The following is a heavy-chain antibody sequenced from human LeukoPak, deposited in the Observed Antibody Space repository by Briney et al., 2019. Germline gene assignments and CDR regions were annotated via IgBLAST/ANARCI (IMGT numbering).Heavy chain of an antibody. CDR1: GYTFTGYY. J-gene: IGHJ4*02. V-gene: IGHV1-2*02. CDR3: ARADLLTGYYILDY. Sequence: ASVKVSCKASGYTFTGYYTHWVRQAPGQGLEWMGWINPNSGGTNYAQKFQGRVTMTRDTSINTAYMELSRLRSDDSAVYHCARADLLTGYYILDYWGQGTLVTVSS. D-gene: IGHD3-9*01. CDR2: INPNSGGT.